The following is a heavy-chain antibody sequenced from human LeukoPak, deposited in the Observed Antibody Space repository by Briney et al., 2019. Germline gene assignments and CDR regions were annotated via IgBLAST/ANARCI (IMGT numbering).Heavy chain of an antibody. J-gene: IGHJ6*02. V-gene: IGHV3-30*02. D-gene: IGHD3-10*01. Sequence: GGSLRLSCTASGFTFSSSGMFWVRQAPGKGLEWVAFIRYDDGFNKYYADSVKGRFTISRDNSKNTPYLQVNSLRAEDTAVYYCAKSLRFGEFGYVFGMDVWGQGTTVIVSS. CDR3: AKSLRFGEFGYVFGMDV. CDR2: IRYDDGFNK. CDR1: GFTFSSSG.